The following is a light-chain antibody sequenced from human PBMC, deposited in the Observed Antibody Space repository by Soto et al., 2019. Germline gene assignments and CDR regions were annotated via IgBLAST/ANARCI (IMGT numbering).Light chain of an antibody. CDR3: QGGFT. J-gene: IGKJ3*01. V-gene: IGKV3-20*01. CDR1: QSVSSSY. Sequence: EIVLTQSPGTLSLSPGERATLSCRASQSVSSSYLAWYQQKPGQAPRPHIYGASSRATGMPDRFSCSGSGTDFTLTISSLEPEDVAVYYCQGGFTFGHGTKVDIK. CDR2: GAS.